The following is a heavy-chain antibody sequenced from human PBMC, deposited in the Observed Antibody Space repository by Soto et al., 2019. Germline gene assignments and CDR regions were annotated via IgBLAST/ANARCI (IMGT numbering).Heavy chain of an antibody. Sequence: ASVKVSCKASGYTFFKYFIHWVRQAPGQGLEWIGIINPSRGSATYGPIFQGRVSLTTDMPTSTVYMELSSLRSEDTAIYYCARPLIGNSIDLWGQGT. CDR2: INPSRGSA. D-gene: IGHD5-12*01. J-gene: IGHJ3*01. CDR3: ARPLIGNSIDL. V-gene: IGHV1-46*01. CDR1: GYTFFKYF.